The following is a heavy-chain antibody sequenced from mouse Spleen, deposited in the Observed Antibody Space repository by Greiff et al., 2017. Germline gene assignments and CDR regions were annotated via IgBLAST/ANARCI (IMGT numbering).Heavy chain of an antibody. Sequence: QVQLKQSGAELVRPGASVTLSCKASGYTFTDYEMHWVKQTPVHGLEWIGAIDPETGGTAYNQKFKGKAILTADKSSSTAYMELRSLTSEDSAVYYCTNWDYYWGQGTTLTVSS. CDR1: GYTFTDYE. D-gene: IGHD4-1*01. J-gene: IGHJ2*01. V-gene: IGHV1-15*01. CDR2: IDPETGGT. CDR3: TNWDYY.